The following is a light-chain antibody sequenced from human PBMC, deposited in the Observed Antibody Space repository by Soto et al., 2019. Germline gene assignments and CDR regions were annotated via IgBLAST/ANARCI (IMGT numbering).Light chain of an antibody. CDR3: AAWDDSLRV. CDR2: RNN. J-gene: IGLJ2*01. CDR1: SSNIGSNY. V-gene: IGLV1-47*01. Sequence: QSVLTQPPSASGTPGQRVTISCSGSSSNIGSNYVYWYQQLPGTAPKLLIYRNNPRPSGVPDRFSGSKSGTSASLAISGLRYEDEADYYCAAWDDSLRVFGGGTKVTVL.